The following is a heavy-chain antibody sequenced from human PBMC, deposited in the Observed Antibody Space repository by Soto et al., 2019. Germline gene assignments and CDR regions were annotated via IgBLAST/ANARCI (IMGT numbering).Heavy chain of an antibody. CDR2: IYYSGST. CDR1: GGSISSYY. V-gene: IGHV4-59*08. CDR3: ARSHSSSWYFDY. D-gene: IGHD6-13*01. Sequence: SETLSLTCTVSGGSISSYYWSWIRQPPGKGLEWIGYIYYSGSTNYNPSLKSRVTISVDTSKNQFSLKLSSVTAADTAVYYCARSHSSSWYFDYWGQGTLVTVSS. J-gene: IGHJ4*02.